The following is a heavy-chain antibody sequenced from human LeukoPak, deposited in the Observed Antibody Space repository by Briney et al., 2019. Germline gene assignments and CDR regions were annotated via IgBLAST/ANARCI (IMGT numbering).Heavy chain of an antibody. J-gene: IGHJ4*02. CDR1: GASIISANYY. V-gene: IGHV4-39*01. CDR2: IYYSGST. D-gene: IGHD3-22*01. Sequence: SETLSLTCTVSGASIISANYYWNWIRQPPGKGLEWIGNIYYSGSTHSNPSLMSRVTVSVDTSKNQFSLRLSSVTAADTAVYYCARQPLYYDSSGSYAGDFDYWGQGTLVTVSS. CDR3: ARQPLYYDSSGSYAGDFDY.